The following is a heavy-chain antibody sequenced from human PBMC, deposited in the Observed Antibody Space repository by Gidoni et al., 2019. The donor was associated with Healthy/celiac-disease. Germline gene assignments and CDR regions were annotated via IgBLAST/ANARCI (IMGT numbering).Heavy chain of an antibody. CDR3: ARGIIPHFGVDDYEGAFDI. CDR1: GGSVSSGSYY. CDR2: IYYSGST. Sequence: QVQLQESGPGLVKPSETLSLTCTVSGGSVSSGSYYWSWIRQPPGKGLEWIGYIYYSGSTNYNPSLKSRVTISVDTSKNQFSLKLSSVTAADTAVYYCARGIIPHFGVDDYEGAFDIWGQGTMVTVSS. D-gene: IGHD3-3*01. V-gene: IGHV4-61*01. J-gene: IGHJ3*02.